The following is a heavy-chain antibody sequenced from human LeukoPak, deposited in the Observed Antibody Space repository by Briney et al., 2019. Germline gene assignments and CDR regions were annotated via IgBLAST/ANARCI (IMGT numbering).Heavy chain of an antibody. CDR3: AKGPGYSSSWYVDY. CDR1: GFTFSTSV. V-gene: IGHV3-30*02. CDR2: IRYDGSNK. D-gene: IGHD6-13*01. J-gene: IGHJ4*02. Sequence: GGSLRLSCAASGFTFSTSVMHWVRQAPGKGLEWVAFIRYDGSNKYYADSVKGRFTISRDNSKNTLYLQMNSLRAEDTAVYYCAKGPGYSSSWYVDYWGQGTLVTVSS.